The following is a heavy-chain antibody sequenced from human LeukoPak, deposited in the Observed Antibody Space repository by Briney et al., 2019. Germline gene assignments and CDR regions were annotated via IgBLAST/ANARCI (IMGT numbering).Heavy chain of an antibody. D-gene: IGHD2-15*01. CDR3: AKGGSPSHNWFNS. CDR2: IRNDVSYE. J-gene: IGHJ5*01. CDR1: GFTFSDYG. V-gene: IGHV3-30*02. Sequence: PGGSLRLSCAASGFTFSDYGMHWVRQAPGKGLEWVAFIRNDVSYEYYPDSVKGRFTISTDTSRNALFLQIISLRAEDTAVYYCAKGGSPSHNWFNSWGQGTLVTVSS.